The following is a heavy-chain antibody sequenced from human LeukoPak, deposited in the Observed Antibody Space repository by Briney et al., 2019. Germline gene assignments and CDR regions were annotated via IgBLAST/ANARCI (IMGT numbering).Heavy chain of an antibody. J-gene: IGHJ3*02. CDR3: AKDPPYYYDSSGYGGGAFDI. Sequence: GGSLRLSCAASGFTFSSYAMSWVRQAPGKGLEWVSAISGSTGNTYYADSVKGRFTISRDNSKNTVYLQMNSLRAEDTAVYYCAKDPPYYYDSSGYGGGAFDIWGQGTMVTVSS. CDR1: GFTFSSYA. CDR2: ISGSTGNT. D-gene: IGHD3-22*01. V-gene: IGHV3-23*01.